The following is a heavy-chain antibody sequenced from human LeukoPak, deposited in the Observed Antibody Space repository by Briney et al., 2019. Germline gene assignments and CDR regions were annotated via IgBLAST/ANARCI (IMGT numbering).Heavy chain of an antibody. V-gene: IGHV1-69*05. Sequence: ASVKVSCKASGGTFSSYAISWVRQAPGQGLEWMGRIIPIFGTANYAQKFQGRVTITTDESTSTAYMELSSLRSEDTAVYYCARDRSSGWYTEVGFDPWGQGTLVTVSS. D-gene: IGHD6-19*01. CDR3: ARDRSSGWYTEVGFDP. J-gene: IGHJ5*02. CDR1: GGTFSSYA. CDR2: IIPIFGTA.